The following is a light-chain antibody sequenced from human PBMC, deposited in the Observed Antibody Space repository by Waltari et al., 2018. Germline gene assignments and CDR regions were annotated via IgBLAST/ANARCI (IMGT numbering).Light chain of an antibody. CDR1: QSVSRN. CDR3: QQYNNWPPGIT. J-gene: IGKJ5*01. Sequence: EIVMTPSPATLSVSPGDSATLSCRDSQSVSRNLAWYQQKPGQAPRLLIYGASTSATGIPARFSGSGSGTEFTLTISSLQSEDFAVYYCQQYNNWPPGITFGQGTRLEIK. V-gene: IGKV3-15*01. CDR2: GAS.